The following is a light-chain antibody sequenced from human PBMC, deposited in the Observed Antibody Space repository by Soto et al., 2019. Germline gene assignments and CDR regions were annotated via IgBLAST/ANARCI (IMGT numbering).Light chain of an antibody. J-gene: IGKJ5*01. CDR1: QSVSNNY. CDR3: QQRSSAIT. V-gene: IGKV3D-20*02. Sequence: EIVLPQSPGTLSLSPGARATLSGRASQSVSNNYLAWYQQKPGQAPRLLIYGASSRATGIPDRFSGSGSGTDFTLTIRRLEPEDFAVYYCQQRSSAITFGQGTRLEIK. CDR2: GAS.